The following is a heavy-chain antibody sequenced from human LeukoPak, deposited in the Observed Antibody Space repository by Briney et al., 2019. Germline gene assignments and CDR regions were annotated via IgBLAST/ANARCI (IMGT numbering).Heavy chain of an antibody. CDR1: GYTLTELS. D-gene: IGHD3-22*01. Sequence: ASVKVSCEVSGYTLTELSMHWVRQAPGKGLEWMGGFDPEDGETIYAQKFQGRVTMTEDTSTDTAYMELSSLRSEDTAVYYCATIQSVVITRLVEWSPGFDPWGQGTLVTVSS. CDR3: ATIQSVVITRLVEWSPGFDP. CDR2: FDPEDGET. J-gene: IGHJ5*02. V-gene: IGHV1-24*01.